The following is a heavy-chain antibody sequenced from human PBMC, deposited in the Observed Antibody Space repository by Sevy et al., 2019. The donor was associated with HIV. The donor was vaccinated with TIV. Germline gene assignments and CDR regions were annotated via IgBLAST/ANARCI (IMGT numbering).Heavy chain of an antibody. D-gene: IGHD5-12*01. CDR3: ARGDREGYENGVYYFDY. CDR2: IWYDESNK. J-gene: IGHJ4*02. CDR1: GFTFTSYA. Sequence: LSLTCAASGFTFTSYAMHWVRQAPGEGLEWVAVIWYDESNKYYADSVKGRITISRDTSKNTLFLVMNNRGAEDTVVYYCARGDREGYENGVYYFDYWGQGTLVTVSS. V-gene: IGHV3-33*01.